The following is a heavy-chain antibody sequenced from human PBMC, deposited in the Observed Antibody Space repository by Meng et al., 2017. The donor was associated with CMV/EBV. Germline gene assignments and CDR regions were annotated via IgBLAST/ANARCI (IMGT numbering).Heavy chain of an antibody. Sequence: SCKASGYTFSNFGMSWVRQAPGKGLEWVSFIYRGGVSTYYADSVRGRFTISRDNSKNALYLQMNSLRAEDTAVYYCAKLAGSSWYGSYFDYWGQGTLVTVSS. CDR3: AKLAGSSWYGSYFDY. J-gene: IGHJ4*02. CDR2: IYRGGVST. CDR1: GYTFSNFG. D-gene: IGHD6-13*01. V-gene: IGHV3-23*03.